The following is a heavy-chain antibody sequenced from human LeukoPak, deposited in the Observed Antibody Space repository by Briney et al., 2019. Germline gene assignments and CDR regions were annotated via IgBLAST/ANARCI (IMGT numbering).Heavy chain of an antibody. D-gene: IGHD2-2*01. CDR2: IYYRGST. CDR1: GGPVSSGSYY. CDR3: ARGRRELKYAPDY. Sequence: PSETLSLTGTVSGGPVSSGSYYWSGIRQPPGKRLGWIGYIYYRGSTNYNPSLKSQVTISVDTSKNQFSLQLSSVTAADTDVYYCARGRRELKYAPDYWGQGTLVTVSS. V-gene: IGHV4-61*01. J-gene: IGHJ4*02.